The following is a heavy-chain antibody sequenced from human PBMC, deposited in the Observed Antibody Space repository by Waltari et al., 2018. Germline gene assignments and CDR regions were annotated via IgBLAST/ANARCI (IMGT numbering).Heavy chain of an antibody. Sequence: QVQLQQWGAGLLKPSETLSLTCAVYGGSFSGYYWTWIRQPPGQGPEWIGEIKRSGSANYHPSLKSRVTISVDTSNNQFSLKVTSVTAADTAVYYCARGRAYGQSDYWGQGTLVTVSS. CDR2: IKRSGSA. V-gene: IGHV4-34*02. CDR1: GGSFSGYY. D-gene: IGHD4-17*01. J-gene: IGHJ4*02. CDR3: ARGRAYGQSDY.